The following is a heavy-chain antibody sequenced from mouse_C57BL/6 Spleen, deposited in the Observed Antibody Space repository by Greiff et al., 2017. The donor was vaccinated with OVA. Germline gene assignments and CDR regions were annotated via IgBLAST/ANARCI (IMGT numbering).Heavy chain of an antibody. J-gene: IGHJ4*01. V-gene: IGHV1-53*01. D-gene: IGHD1-1*01. Sequence: VQLQQPGTELVKPGASVKLSCKASGYTFTSYWMHWVKQRPGQGLEWIGNINPSNGGTNYNEKFKSKATLTVDKSSSTAYMQLSSLTSEDSAVYYCARAPHYYGSSYYAMDYWGQGTSVTVSS. CDR1: GYTFTSYW. CDR3: ARAPHYYGSSYYAMDY. CDR2: INPSNGGT.